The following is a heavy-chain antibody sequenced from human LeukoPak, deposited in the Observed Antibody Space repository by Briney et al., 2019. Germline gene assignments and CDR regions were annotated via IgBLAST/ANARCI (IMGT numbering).Heavy chain of an antibody. CDR1: GFTFSSYG. CDR3: AKGTLGAMVYFDY. V-gene: IGHV3-33*06. CDR2: IWYDGSKK. D-gene: IGHD5-18*01. J-gene: IGHJ4*02. Sequence: PGGSLRLSCAASGFTFSSYGMHWVRQAPGKGLEWVAVIWYDGSKKYYADSVKGRFTISRDNSKNTLYLQMNSLRAEDTAVYYCAKGTLGAMVYFDYWGQGTLVTVSS.